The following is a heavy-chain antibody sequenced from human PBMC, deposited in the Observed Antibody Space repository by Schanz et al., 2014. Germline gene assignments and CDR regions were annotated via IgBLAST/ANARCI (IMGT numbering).Heavy chain of an antibody. D-gene: IGHD6-13*01. CDR1: GYTFTSDS. V-gene: IGHV1-18*04. CDR2: ISAYNGNT. CDR3: ASSGAGYSSSWDFDS. Sequence: QVQLVQSGAEVKKPGASMKVSCKASGYTFTSDSMHWVRQAPGQGLEWMGWISAYNGNTNYAQKLQGRVTMTTDTSTFTAYMDVSSLRSEDTAVYYCASSGAGYSSSWDFDSWGPGTLVTV. J-gene: IGHJ4*02.